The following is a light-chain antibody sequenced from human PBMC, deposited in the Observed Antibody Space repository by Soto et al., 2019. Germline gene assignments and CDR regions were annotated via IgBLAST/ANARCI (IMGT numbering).Light chain of an antibody. V-gene: IGKV1-8*01. CDR3: QQLNSYPQT. CDR1: QGISSY. Sequence: AIRMTQSPSSFSASTGDRVTITCRASQGISSYLAWYQQKPGKAPKLLIYAASTLQSGVPSRFSGSGSGTDFTLTISCLQSEDFATYYCQQLNSYPQTFGQGTKVEIK. CDR2: AAS. J-gene: IGKJ1*01.